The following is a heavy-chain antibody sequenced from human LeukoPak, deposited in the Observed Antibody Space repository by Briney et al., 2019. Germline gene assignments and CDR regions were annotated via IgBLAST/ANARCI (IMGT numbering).Heavy chain of an antibody. CDR3: ASDMYYGSGSPTSDY. D-gene: IGHD3-10*01. Sequence: GGSLRLSCAASGFTFSTYWMTWVRQAPGKGLEWVANMNQDGSEKYYVDSVRGRFTISRDNAKNSLFLHMNSLRAEDTAVYYCASDMYYGSGSPTSDYWGQGTVVTVSS. CDR2: MNQDGSEK. CDR1: GFTFSTYW. J-gene: IGHJ4*02. V-gene: IGHV3-7*05.